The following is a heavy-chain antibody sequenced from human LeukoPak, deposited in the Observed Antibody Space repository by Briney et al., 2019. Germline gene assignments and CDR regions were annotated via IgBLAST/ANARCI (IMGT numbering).Heavy chain of an antibody. Sequence: SETLSLTCTVSGGSISSSSYYWGWIRQPPGKGLEWIRSIYYSRSSYYNPSHKSRITISVDTSKTQYLLKNSPVTAATTAYYYCARESTFEYSSAWFDYWGQGNLVTVSS. CDR3: ARESTFEYSSAWFDY. V-gene: IGHV4-39*06. CDR1: GGSISSSSYY. D-gene: IGHD6-6*01. CDR2: IYYSRSS. J-gene: IGHJ4*02.